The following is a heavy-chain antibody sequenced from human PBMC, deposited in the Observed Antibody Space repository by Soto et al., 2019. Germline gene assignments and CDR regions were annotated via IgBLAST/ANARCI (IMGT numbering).Heavy chain of an antibody. CDR2: IKKDGTEK. J-gene: IGHJ4*02. CDR3: ARDVAMPSGLGLGY. CDR1: GFTFSGYW. D-gene: IGHD6-19*01. V-gene: IGHV3-7*01. Sequence: EVQLVESGGGFVQPGGSLRLACAASGFTFSGYWMTWVRQAPGKGLEWVADIKKDGTEKYYVDSVKGRFTISRDNSENTVYLQMTSLRPDDTAVFYCARDVAMPSGLGLGYWGQGTLVTVSS.